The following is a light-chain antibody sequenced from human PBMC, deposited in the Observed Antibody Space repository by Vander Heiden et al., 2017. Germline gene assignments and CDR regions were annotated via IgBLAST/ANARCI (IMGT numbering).Light chain of an antibody. CDR2: DVS. V-gene: IGLV2-14*01. Sequence: QSALTQPASVSGSPGQPSTISCTGTSSDVGGYNYVSWYHPHPGKAPKLMIYDVSNRPSGVSNRFSGSKSGNTASLTISGLQAEDEADYYCSSYTSSSTYVFGTGTKVTVL. J-gene: IGLJ1*01. CDR3: SSYTSSSTYV. CDR1: SSDVGGYNY.